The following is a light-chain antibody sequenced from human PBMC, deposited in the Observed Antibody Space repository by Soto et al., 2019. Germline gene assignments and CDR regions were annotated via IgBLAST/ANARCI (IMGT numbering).Light chain of an antibody. CDR3: QTWGTGFHVV. CDR2: LDSDGSH. J-gene: IGLJ2*01. Sequence: QAVLTQSPSASASLGASVSLTCTLDSGHSNYAIAWHQQQPEKGPRYLMKLDSDGSHNKGDGIPDRFSGSSSGAERYLTISSLQSGDEAAYYCQTWGTGFHVVFGGGTQLTVL. CDR1: SGHSNYA. V-gene: IGLV4-69*01.